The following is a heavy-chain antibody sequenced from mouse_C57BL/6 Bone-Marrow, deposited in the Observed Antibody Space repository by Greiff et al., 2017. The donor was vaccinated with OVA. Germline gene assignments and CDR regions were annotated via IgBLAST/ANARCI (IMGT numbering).Heavy chain of an antibody. CDR2: IYPGSGST. D-gene: IGHD4-1*01. CDR1: GYTFTSYW. Sequence: QVQLQQPGAELVKPGASVKLSCKASGYTFTSYWITWVKQRPGQGLEWIGDIYPGSGSTNYNEKFTSKATLTVDTSSSTAYMQLSSLTSADSAVYYCARGIWDEGDATFDSWGQGTTLTVSS. J-gene: IGHJ2*01. CDR3: ARGIWDEGDATFDS. V-gene: IGHV1-55*01.